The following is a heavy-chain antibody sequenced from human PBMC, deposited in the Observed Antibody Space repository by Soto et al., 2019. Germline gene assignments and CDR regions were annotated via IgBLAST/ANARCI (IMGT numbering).Heavy chain of an antibody. Sequence: ASVKVSCKASGYTFTSYGISWVRQAPGQGLEWMGWISAYNGNTTYAQKLQGRVTMTTDTSTSTAYMELRSLRSDDTVVYYCARVLPIVASDYYCYGMGVSDKGPTV. J-gene: IGHJ6*04. CDR3: ARVLPIVASDYYCYGMGV. V-gene: IGHV1-18*01. CDR1: GYTFTSYG. D-gene: IGHD5-12*01. CDR2: ISAYNGNT.